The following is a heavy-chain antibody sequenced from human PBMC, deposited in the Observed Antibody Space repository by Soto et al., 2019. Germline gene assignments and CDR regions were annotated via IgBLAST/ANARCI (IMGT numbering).Heavy chain of an antibody. Sequence: QVQLVQSGAEVKKPGSSVKLSCKTSGGTFRNYAINWVRQAPGQGLEWMGGSIPVFGTANYGQTFQGRFTITAAESTSTAYMELSSLRSEDTAVYYCAIPLPKQQLVRGAFDHWGQGTLVTVAS. CDR1: GGTFRNYA. CDR3: AIPLPKQQLVRGAFDH. CDR2: SIPVFGTA. V-gene: IGHV1-69*01. D-gene: IGHD6-13*01. J-gene: IGHJ4*02.